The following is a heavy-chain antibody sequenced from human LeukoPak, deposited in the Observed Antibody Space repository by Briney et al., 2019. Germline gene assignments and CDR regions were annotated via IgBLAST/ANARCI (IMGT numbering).Heavy chain of an antibody. CDR1: GFTFSSYA. CDR2: ISGSGGST. V-gene: IGHV3-23*01. Sequence: GGSLRLSCAASGFTFSSYAMSWVRQAPGKGLEWVSAISGSGGSTYYADSVKGRFTVSRDNSKTTLYLQMNSLRADDTAVYYCAKGGPTGSNYFDFWGQGTLVTVSS. CDR3: AKGGPTGSNYFDF. D-gene: IGHD1-26*01. J-gene: IGHJ4*02.